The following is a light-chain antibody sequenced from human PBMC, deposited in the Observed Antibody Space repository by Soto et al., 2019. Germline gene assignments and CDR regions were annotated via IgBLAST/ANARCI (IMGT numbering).Light chain of an antibody. CDR2: GAS. V-gene: IGKV3-15*01. CDR3: QQYNNWLCT. J-gene: IGKJ1*01. Sequence: VMTQSPATLSVSPGERVTLYCRASQRVITNVAWYQHTPRQAPRLLISGASTGATGLPSRFSGSGSGTDFTLTINSLQSEDFAVYYCQQYNNWLCTFGQGTKVDIK. CDR1: QRVITN.